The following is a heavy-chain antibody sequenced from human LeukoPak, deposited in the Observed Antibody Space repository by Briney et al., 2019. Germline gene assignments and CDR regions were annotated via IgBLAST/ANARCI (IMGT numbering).Heavy chain of an antibody. CDR3: ARDNDSSGTPQRTFDY. D-gene: IGHD3-22*01. CDR2: TSHGGHT. J-gene: IGHJ4*02. Sequence: SETLSLTCAVYGGSFSGYYWSWIRQPPGKGLEWIGETSHGGHTNYNPSLKSRVTISIDTSKNQFSLKLTSVTAADTAVYYCARDNDSSGTPQRTFDYWGQGILVTVSS. CDR1: GGSFSGYY. V-gene: IGHV4-34*01.